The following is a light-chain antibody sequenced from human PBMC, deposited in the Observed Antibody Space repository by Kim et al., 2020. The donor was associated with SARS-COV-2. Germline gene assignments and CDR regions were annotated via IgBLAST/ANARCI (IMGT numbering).Light chain of an antibody. CDR2: TDD. CDR3: AAWDDGLDGLRV. J-gene: IGLJ3*02. CDR1: SSNIGSNT. Sequence: ELTQPPSASGTPGQTVTISWSGSSSNIGSNTVHWYQQRPGPAPKLLIYTDDHRPSGVPYRFSGSRSGTTASLAVSVLQSEAEADYYCAAWDDGLDGLRVFGGGTQLTVL. V-gene: IGLV1-44*01.